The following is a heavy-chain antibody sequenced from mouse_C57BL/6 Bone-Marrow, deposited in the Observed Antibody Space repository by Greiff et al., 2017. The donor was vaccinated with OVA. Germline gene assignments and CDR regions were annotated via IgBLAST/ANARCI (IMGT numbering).Heavy chain of an antibody. CDR1: GFNIKDDY. V-gene: IGHV14-4*01. Sequence: EVQLQQSGAELVRPGASVKLSCTASGFNIKDDYMHWVKQRPEQGLEWIGWIDPENGDTEYASKFQGKATITADTSSNTAYLQLSSLTSEDTAVYYCTTYDDRAWFAYWGQGTLVTVSA. D-gene: IGHD2-3*01. J-gene: IGHJ3*01. CDR3: TTYDDRAWFAY. CDR2: IDPENGDT.